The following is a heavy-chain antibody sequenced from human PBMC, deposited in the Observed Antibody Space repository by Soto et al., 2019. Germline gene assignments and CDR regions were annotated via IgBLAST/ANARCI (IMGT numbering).Heavy chain of an antibody. CDR2: IYYSGST. J-gene: IGHJ4*02. CDR1: GGSISSSSYY. Sequence: PSETLSLTCTVSGGSISSSSYYWGWIRQPPGKGLEWIGSIYYSGSTYYNPSLKSRVTISVDTSKNQFSLKLSSVTAADTAVYYCARHQSSSWYFPFDYWGQGTLVTVYS. CDR3: ARHQSSSWYFPFDY. D-gene: IGHD6-13*01. V-gene: IGHV4-39*01.